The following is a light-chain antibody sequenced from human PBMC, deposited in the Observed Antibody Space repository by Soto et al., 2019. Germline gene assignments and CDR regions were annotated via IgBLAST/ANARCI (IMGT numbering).Light chain of an antibody. J-gene: IGKJ5*01. CDR2: ETS. CDR1: QSVSIH. CDR3: QQYSNWPPIT. V-gene: IGKV3-15*01. Sequence: EIVVKQAPGTLSVSLGERATLSCSPSQSVSIHLAWYQQTPGQARRLPTYETSTRATGIPARFSGSGSGTEFTLTLSSLQSAEFAVYYCQQYSNWPPITFGQGTRLEIK.